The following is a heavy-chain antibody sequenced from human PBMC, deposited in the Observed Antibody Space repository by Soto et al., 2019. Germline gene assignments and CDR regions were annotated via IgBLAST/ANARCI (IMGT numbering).Heavy chain of an antibody. CDR3: ARARRVRIAAAGTQYGMDV. Sequence: SVKVSCKASGGTFSSYAISWVRQAPGQGLEWMGGIIPIFGTANYAQKFQGRVTITADESTSTAYMELSSLRSEDTAVYYCARARRVRIAAAGTQYGMDVWGQGTTVTVSS. D-gene: IGHD6-13*01. V-gene: IGHV1-69*13. CDR2: IIPIFGTA. J-gene: IGHJ6*02. CDR1: GGTFSSYA.